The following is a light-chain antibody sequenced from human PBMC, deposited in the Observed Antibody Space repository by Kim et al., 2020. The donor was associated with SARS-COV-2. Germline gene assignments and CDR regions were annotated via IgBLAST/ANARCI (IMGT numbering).Light chain of an antibody. CDR2: GKN. V-gene: IGLV3-19*01. CDR3: NSRDSNDNVV. Sequence: SSELTQDPAVSVALGQTVRITCQGDSLRRYYATWYKQKPGQAPILVIYGKNNRTSGIPDRFSGSSSGNTASLTITGTQAGDEADYYCNSRDSNDNVVFGG. J-gene: IGLJ2*01. CDR1: SLRRYY.